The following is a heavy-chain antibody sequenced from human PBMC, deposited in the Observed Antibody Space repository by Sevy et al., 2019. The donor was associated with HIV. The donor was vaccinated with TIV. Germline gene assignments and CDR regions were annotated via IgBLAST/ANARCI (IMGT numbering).Heavy chain of an antibody. CDR1: GFTFSSYG. CDR3: ARAPGCSGGSCYTAVDYYYGMDV. V-gene: IGHV3-33*01. D-gene: IGHD2-15*01. Sequence: GGSLRLSCAASGFTFSSYGMHWVRQAPGKGLEWVAVIWYDGSNKYHADSVKGRFTISRDNSKNTRYLQMNSLRAEDTVVYYCARAPGCSGGSCYTAVDYYYGMDVWGQGTTVTVSS. J-gene: IGHJ6*02. CDR2: IWYDGSNK.